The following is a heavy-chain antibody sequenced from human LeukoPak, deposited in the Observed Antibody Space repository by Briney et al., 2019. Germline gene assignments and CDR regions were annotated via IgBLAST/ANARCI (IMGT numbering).Heavy chain of an antibody. CDR3: ARVGAYCSSISCFDY. CDR2: ISAYNGNT. D-gene: IGHD2-2*01. V-gene: IGHV1-18*01. CDR1: GYTFTRYG. Sequence: ASVKVSCKASGYTFTRYGISWVRQAPGQGLEWMGWISAYNGNTDYAQKIQDRVTMTADTSTSTGYMELRSLRSDDTAVYYCARVGAYCSSISCFDYWGQGTLVTVSS. J-gene: IGHJ4*01.